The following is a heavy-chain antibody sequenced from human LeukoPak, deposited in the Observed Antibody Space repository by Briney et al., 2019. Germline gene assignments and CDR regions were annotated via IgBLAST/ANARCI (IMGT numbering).Heavy chain of an antibody. V-gene: IGHV3-30-3*01. J-gene: IGHJ3*02. CDR1: GFTFSGYA. Sequence: GGSLRLSCAASGFTFSGYAMHWVRQAPGKGLEWVAVISYDGSNKYYADSVKGRFTISRDNSKNTLYLQMNSLRAEDTAVYYCARDTSIGELDAFDIWGQGTMVTVSS. CDR3: ARDTSIGELDAFDI. CDR2: ISYDGSNK. D-gene: IGHD1-26*01.